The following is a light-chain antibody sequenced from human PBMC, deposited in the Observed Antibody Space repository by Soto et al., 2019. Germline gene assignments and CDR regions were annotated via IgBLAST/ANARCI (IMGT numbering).Light chain of an antibody. CDR2: ASS. CDR1: SSDVGGYNY. Sequence: QSALTQPASVSGSPGQSITISCTGTSSDVGGYNYVSWYQHHPGKAPRLMIYASSNRPSGVSHRFSGSRSGNTASLTISGLQAEDEADYYCSSYAGSNNFRVFGGGTKLTVL. V-gene: IGLV2-14*01. CDR3: SSYAGSNNFRV. J-gene: IGLJ2*01.